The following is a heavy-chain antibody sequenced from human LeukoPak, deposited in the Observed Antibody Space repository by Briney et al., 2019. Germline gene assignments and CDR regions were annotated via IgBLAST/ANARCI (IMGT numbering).Heavy chain of an antibody. CDR2: ISGSGGSS. CDR3: AKDRYTSGHDAFDI. V-gene: IGHV3-23*01. J-gene: IGHJ3*02. Sequence: PGGSLRLSCAASEFTFSSYAMSWVRQTPGKGLEWVSAISGSGGSSYFADSVKGRFTISRDNSKNTLYLQMNSLRAEDTAVYYCAKDRYTSGHDAFDIWGQGTMVTVSS. CDR1: EFTFSSYA. D-gene: IGHD6-19*01.